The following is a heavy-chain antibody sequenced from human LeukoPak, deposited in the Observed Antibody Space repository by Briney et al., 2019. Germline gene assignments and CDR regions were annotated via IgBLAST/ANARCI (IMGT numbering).Heavy chain of an antibody. Sequence: PSETLSLTCTVSDGSINSFYWSWIRQPPGKGLEWSGYIYYSGSTNYNPSLKSRVTISVDTSKNQFSLNLNSVTAADPAVYYCARAVAYGIDTGYFDYWGQGTLVTVSS. V-gene: IGHV4-59*01. J-gene: IGHJ4*02. D-gene: IGHD2-8*02. CDR2: IYYSGST. CDR3: ARAVAYGIDTGYFDY. CDR1: DGSINSFY.